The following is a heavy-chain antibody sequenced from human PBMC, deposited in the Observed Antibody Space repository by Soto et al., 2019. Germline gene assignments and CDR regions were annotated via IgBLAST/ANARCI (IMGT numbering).Heavy chain of an antibody. CDR3: ARHRGSSSNFDY. V-gene: IGHV4-39*01. Sequence: QLQLQESGPRLIKPSETLSLTCTVSGDSISSSSYYWGWIRQPPGKGLEWIGSIYYSGSTYYNPSLKRRVTISVDTSKNQFSLKMRSVTAADTAVYYCARHRGSSSNFDYWGQGTLVTVSS. J-gene: IGHJ4*02. CDR1: GDSISSSSYY. D-gene: IGHD6-13*01. CDR2: IYYSGST.